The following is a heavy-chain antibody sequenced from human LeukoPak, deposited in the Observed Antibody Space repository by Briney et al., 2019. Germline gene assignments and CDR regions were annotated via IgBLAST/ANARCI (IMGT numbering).Heavy chain of an antibody. V-gene: IGHV3-9*01. CDR2: ISWNSGSI. J-gene: IGHJ6*02. CDR3: AKATGYSSGWFGYYGMDV. CDR1: GFTFDDYA. D-gene: IGHD6-19*01. Sequence: SGGSLRLSCAASGFTFDDYAMHWVRQAPGKGLEWVSGISWNSGSIGYADSVKGRFTISRDNAKNSLYLQMNSLRAEDTALYYCAKATGYSSGWFGYYGMDVWGQGTTVTVSS.